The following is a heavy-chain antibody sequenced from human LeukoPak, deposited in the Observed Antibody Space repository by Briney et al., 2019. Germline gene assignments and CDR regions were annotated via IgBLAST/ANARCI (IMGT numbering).Heavy chain of an antibody. CDR1: GFTFSSYW. J-gene: IGHJ4*02. Sequence: GGSPRLSCAASGFTFSSYWMHWVRQAPGKGLVWVSRINTDGSSTSYADSVKGRFTISRDNAKNTLYLQMNSLRAEDTAVYYCARSKYGDYPYFDYWGQGTLVTVSS. D-gene: IGHD4-17*01. CDR3: ARSKYGDYPYFDY. CDR2: INTDGSST. V-gene: IGHV3-74*01.